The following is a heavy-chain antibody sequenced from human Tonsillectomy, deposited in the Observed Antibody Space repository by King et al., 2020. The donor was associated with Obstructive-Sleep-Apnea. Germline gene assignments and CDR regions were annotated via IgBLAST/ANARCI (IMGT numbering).Heavy chain of an antibody. CDR3: ARGAF. CDR2: INQDGSEK. Sequence: DVQLVESGGGLVQPGGSLRLSCVASGFTFSSHWMSWVRQAPGKGLEFVANINQDGSEKNYVDPVRGRFTISRDNAEKSLYLQMNSLRADDTAVYYCARGAFWGQGTLVAVSS. V-gene: IGHV3-7*01. J-gene: IGHJ4*02. CDR1: GFTFSSHW.